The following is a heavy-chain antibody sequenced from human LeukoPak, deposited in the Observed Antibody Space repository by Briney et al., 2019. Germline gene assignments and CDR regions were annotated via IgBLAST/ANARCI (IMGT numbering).Heavy chain of an antibody. Sequence: GASVKVSCKASADTFTGYYLYWVRQAPGQGLEWMGWINPNTGGTNYPEQFQGRVTMTKNTSISTAYMELRRLTSDDTAVYYCTRMSNYGSGSSRWFDSWGQGTRVTVSS. V-gene: IGHV1-2*02. CDR2: INPNTGGT. J-gene: IGHJ5*01. D-gene: IGHD3-10*01. CDR1: ADTFTGYY. CDR3: TRMSNYGSGSSRWFDS.